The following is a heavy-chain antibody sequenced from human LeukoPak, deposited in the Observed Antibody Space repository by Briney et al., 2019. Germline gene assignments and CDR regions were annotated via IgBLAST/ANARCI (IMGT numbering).Heavy chain of an antibody. Sequence: SETLSLTCTVSGGSISSSTYYWGWIRQPPGKGLEWIGEINHSGSTNYNPSLESRVTISVDTSKNQFSLKLSSVTAADTAVYYCALVVNDAFDIWGQGTMVTVSS. D-gene: IGHD2-15*01. J-gene: IGHJ3*02. CDR3: ALVVNDAFDI. V-gene: IGHV4-39*07. CDR2: INHSGST. CDR1: GGSISSSTYY.